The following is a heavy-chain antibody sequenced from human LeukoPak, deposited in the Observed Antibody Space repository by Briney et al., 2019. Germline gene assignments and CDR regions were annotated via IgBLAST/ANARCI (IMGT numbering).Heavy chain of an antibody. CDR2: INPNSGGT. CDR1: GHTFTGYY. Sequence: ASVKVSCKASGHTFTGYYMHWVRQAPGQGLEWMGWINPNSGGTNYAQKFQGRVTMTRDTSISTAYMELSRLRSDDTAVYYCARGKMTTVVTFDYWGQGTLVTVSS. J-gene: IGHJ4*02. D-gene: IGHD4-23*01. V-gene: IGHV1-2*02. CDR3: ARGKMTTVVTFDY.